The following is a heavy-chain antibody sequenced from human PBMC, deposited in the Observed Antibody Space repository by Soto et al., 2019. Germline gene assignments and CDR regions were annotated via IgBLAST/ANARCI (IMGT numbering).Heavy chain of an antibody. CDR2: ISGYNGNT. D-gene: IGHD3-22*01. CDR1: GYTFSSYG. J-gene: IGHJ4*02. Sequence: QVQLVQSGAEVKKPGASVKVSCKASGYTFSSYGINWVRQAPGQGLEWIGWISGYNGNTNYAQSLQGRVTMTTDPSTTTAYMELRSLRSDDTALYFCARTTLFSGYSDYWGQGTLVTVSS. V-gene: IGHV1-18*01. CDR3: ARTTLFSGYSDY.